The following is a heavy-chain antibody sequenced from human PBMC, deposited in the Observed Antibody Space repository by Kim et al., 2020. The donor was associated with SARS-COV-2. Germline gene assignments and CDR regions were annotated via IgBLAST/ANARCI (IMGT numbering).Heavy chain of an antibody. CDR1: GYSFTSYW. CDR3: ARQRGFSDFWSGYYPKNWFDP. V-gene: IGHV5-51*01. Sequence: GESLKISCKGSGYSFTSYWIGWVRQMPGKGLEWMGIIYPGDSDTRYSPSFQGQVTISADKSISTAYLQWSSLKASDTAMYYCARQRGFSDFWSGYYPKNWFDPWGQGTLVTVSS. J-gene: IGHJ5*02. D-gene: IGHD3-3*01. CDR2: IYPGDSDT.